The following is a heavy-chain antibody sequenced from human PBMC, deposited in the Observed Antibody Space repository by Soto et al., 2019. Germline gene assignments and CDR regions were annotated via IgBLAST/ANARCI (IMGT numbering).Heavy chain of an antibody. Sequence: TSETLSLTCTVSGGSFTRYYWSWIRQPPGKGLEWIGYIYYSGSTKYNPSLESRVTISLDTSENQFSLKLSSATAADTAVYYCASVKNWNDFDYWGQGTLVTVSS. J-gene: IGHJ4*02. CDR1: GGSFTRYY. CDR2: IYYSGST. D-gene: IGHD1-1*01. V-gene: IGHV4-59*01. CDR3: ASVKNWNDFDY.